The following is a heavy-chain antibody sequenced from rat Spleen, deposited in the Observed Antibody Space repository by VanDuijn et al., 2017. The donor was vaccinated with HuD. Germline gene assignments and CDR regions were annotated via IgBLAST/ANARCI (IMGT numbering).Heavy chain of an antibody. D-gene: IGHD1-12*03. CDR1: GFTFSDYA. J-gene: IGHJ2*01. CDR3: ARLSFYYDGYFDY. CDR2: IIYDGSST. V-gene: IGHV5-17*01. Sequence: EVQLVESGGGLVQPGRSLKLSCAASGFTFSDYAMAWVRQAPKKGLEWVATIIYDGSSTYYRDSVKGRFTISRDNAKSTLYLQMDSLRSEDTATYYCARLSFYYDGYFDYWGQGVMVTVSS.